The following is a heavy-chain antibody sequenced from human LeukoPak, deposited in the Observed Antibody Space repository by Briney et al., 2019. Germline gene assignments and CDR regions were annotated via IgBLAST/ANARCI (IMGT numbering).Heavy chain of an antibody. CDR3: AREVPWVWNFDL. J-gene: IGHJ2*01. D-gene: IGHD1-26*01. CDR2: IYYSGST. V-gene: IGHV4-30-4*01. Sequence: SETLSLTCTVSGGSISSGDYYWSWIRQPPGTGLEWIGYIYYSGSTYYNPSLKSRVTIPVDTSKNQFSLKLNSVTAADTAVYYCAREVPWVWNFDLWGRGTLVTVSS. CDR1: GGSISSGDYY.